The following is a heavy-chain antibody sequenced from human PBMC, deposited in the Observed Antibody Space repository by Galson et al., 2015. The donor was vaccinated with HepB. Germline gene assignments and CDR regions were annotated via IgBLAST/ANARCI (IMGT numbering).Heavy chain of an antibody. V-gene: IGHV3-15*01. J-gene: IGHJ6*03. CDR2: IKSKTDGGTT. CDR3: TTDRPYYDFWSGYYPSGYYYYMDV. CDR1: GFTFSNAW. Sequence: SLRLSCAASGFTFSNAWMSWVRQAPGKGLEWVGRIKSKTDGGTTDYAAPVKGRFTISRDDSKNTLYLQMNSLKTEDTAVYYCTTDRPYYDFWSGYYPSGYYYYMDVWGKGTTVTVSS. D-gene: IGHD3-3*01.